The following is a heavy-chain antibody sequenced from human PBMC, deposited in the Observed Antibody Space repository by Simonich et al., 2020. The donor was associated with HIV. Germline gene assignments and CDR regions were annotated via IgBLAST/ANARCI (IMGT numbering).Heavy chain of an antibody. D-gene: IGHD1-26*01. CDR1: GFTFSSYW. Sequence: EVQLVESGGGLVQPGGSLRLSCAASGFTFSSYWMHWFRQAPGKGLGGIPRINRNGSSISYADSGQGRFTISRDNAKNTLYLQMNSLRAEDTAVDYCAREHSGSHLNIDYWGQGTLVTVSS. V-gene: IGHV3-74*01. CDR2: INRNGSSI. CDR3: AREHSGSHLNIDY. J-gene: IGHJ4*02.